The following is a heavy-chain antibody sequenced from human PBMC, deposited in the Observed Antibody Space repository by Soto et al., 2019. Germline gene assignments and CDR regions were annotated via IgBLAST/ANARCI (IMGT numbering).Heavy chain of an antibody. CDR2: INPNSGGT. CDR1: GYTFTGYY. J-gene: IGHJ6*02. V-gene: IGHV1-2*02. Sequence: GASVKVSRKASGYTFTGYYMHWVRQSPGQGLEWMGWINPNSGGTNYAQKFQGSVTMPMDTSISTAYMELSRLRSDDTAVYYCARSGGSVNYYGMEVLGQGTTVTVSS. CDR3: ARSGGSVNYYGMEV. D-gene: IGHD2-15*01.